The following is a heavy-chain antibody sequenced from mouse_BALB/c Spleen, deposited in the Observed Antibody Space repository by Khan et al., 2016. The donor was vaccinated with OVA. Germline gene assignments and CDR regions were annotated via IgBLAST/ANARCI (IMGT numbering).Heavy chain of an antibody. CDR3: ARGRAY. CDR2: INYSGST. Sequence: EVQLQESGPGLVKPSQSLSLTCTITGYSLTSNYAWNWIRQFPGNKLEWMGYINYSGSTSYTPSLKSRISITRDTSKNQFFLQLNSVTTEDTDTYVGARGRAYWGKGTLVTVSA. J-gene: IGHJ3*01. D-gene: IGHD3-3*01. CDR1: GYSLTSNYA. V-gene: IGHV3-2*02.